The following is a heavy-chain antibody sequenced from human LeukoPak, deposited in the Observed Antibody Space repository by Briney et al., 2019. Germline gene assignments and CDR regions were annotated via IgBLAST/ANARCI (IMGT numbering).Heavy chain of an antibody. Sequence: PGGSLRLSCAASGFTFSSYSMNWVRQAPGKGLEWVSSISSSSSYIYYAGSVKGRFTISRDNAKNSLYLQMNSLRAEDTAVYYCVSMVRGVIMEYYFDYWGQGTLVTVSS. J-gene: IGHJ4*02. V-gene: IGHV3-21*01. D-gene: IGHD3-10*01. CDR2: ISSSSSYI. CDR3: VSMVRGVIMEYYFDY. CDR1: GFTFSSYS.